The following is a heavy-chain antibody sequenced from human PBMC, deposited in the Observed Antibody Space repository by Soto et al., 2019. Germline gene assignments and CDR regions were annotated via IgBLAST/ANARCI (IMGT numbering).Heavy chain of an antibody. J-gene: IGHJ4*02. CDR1: GGSISSSSYY. Sequence: QLQLQESGPGLVKPSETLSLTCTVSGGSISSSSYYWGWIRQPPGKGLEWIGSIYYSGSTYYNPSLKSRVTISVDTSKNQFSLKLSSVTAEDTAVYYCARQWAAGVQYWGQGTLVTVSS. CDR3: ARQWAAGVQY. D-gene: IGHD7-27*01. CDR2: IYYSGST. V-gene: IGHV4-39*01.